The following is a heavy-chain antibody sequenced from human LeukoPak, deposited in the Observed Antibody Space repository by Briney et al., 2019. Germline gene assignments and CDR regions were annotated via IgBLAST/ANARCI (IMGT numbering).Heavy chain of an antibody. V-gene: IGHV3-64*01. Sequence: GGSLRLSCAASGFTFSSYTMHWVRQAPGKGLEYVSAISPNGAGTYYANSVKGRFTISRDNSKNTLYLQMGSLRAEDMAVYYCERSSGYSYDYWGQGTLVTVSS. J-gene: IGHJ4*02. CDR1: GFTFSSYT. CDR2: ISPNGAGT. CDR3: ERSSGYSYDY. D-gene: IGHD5-18*01.